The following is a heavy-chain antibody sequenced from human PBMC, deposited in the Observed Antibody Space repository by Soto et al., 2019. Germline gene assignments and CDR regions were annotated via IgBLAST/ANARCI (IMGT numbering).Heavy chain of an antibody. J-gene: IGHJ4*02. CDR1: GYTFTSYG. V-gene: IGHV1-18*01. CDR2: ISAYNGNT. D-gene: IGHD3-3*01. Sequence: EASVKVSCKASGYTFTSYGVSWVRQAPGQGLEWMGWISAYNGNTNYAQKLQGRVTMTTDTSTSTAYMELRSLRSDDTAVYYCARGVAAQYYDFLSGYFIQFDYLGQGTLVTVSS. CDR3: ARGVAAQYYDFLSGYFIQFDY.